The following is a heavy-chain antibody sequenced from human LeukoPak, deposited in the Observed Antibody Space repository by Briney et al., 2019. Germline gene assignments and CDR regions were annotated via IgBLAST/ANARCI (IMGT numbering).Heavy chain of an antibody. CDR3: ARHTYYYDSSGYYDWFDP. J-gene: IGHJ5*02. CDR2: IYYSGST. V-gene: IGHV4-39*01. D-gene: IGHD3-22*01. CDR1: GGSISSSSYY. Sequence: PSETPSLTCTVSGGSISSSSYYWGWIRQPPGKGLEWIGSIYYSGSTYYNPSLKSRVTISVDTSKNQFSLKLSSVTAADAAVYYCARHTYYYDSSGYYDWFDPWGQGTLVTVSS.